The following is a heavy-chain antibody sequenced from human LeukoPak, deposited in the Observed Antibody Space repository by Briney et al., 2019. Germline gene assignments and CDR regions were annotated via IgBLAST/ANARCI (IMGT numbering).Heavy chain of an antibody. CDR1: GGSISSYY. J-gene: IGHJ6*02. D-gene: IGHD1-7*01. CDR3: ARDNWNYGSSMDV. Sequence: SETLSLTCTVSGGSISSYYWSWIRQPPGKGLEWIGYIYYSGSTNYNSSLKSRVTISVDTSKNQFSLKLSSVTAADTAVYYCARDNWNYGSSMDVWGQGTTVTVSS. CDR2: IYYSGST. V-gene: IGHV4-59*01.